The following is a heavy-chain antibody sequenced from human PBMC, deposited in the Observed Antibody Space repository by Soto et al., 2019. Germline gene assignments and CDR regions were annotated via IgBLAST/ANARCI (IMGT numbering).Heavy chain of an antibody. CDR3: ARGQGRESNRSYYYYGMDV. V-gene: IGHV3-33*01. D-gene: IGHD3-16*02. CDR1: GFTFSSYG. J-gene: IGHJ6*02. CDR2: IWYDGSNK. Sequence: QVQLVESGGGVVQPGRSLRLSCAASGFTFSSYGMHWVRQAPGKGLEWVAVIWYDGSNKYYADSVKGRFTISRDNSKNTLYLQRNSLRAESTAVYYCARGQGRESNRSYYYYGMDVWGQGTTVTVSS.